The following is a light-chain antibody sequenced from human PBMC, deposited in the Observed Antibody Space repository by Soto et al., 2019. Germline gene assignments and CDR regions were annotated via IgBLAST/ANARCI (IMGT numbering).Light chain of an antibody. CDR2: GAS. Sequence: EIVLTQSPDTLSLSPGERGSLSCRASQSLTTNFLAWYQQRPGLAPRLLIYGASSRVTDIPDRFSGNGSGTDFALTSDGLEADDFGVYYCQHYGGSPPSTCGQGTKV. J-gene: IGKJ1*01. V-gene: IGKV3-20*01. CDR3: QHYGGSPPST. CDR1: QSLTTNF.